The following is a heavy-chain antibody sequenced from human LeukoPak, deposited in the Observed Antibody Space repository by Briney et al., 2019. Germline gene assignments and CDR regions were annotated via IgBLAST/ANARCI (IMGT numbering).Heavy chain of an antibody. CDR1: GFTFSSYS. Sequence: PGGSLRLSCAASGFTFSSYSMNWVRHAPGKGREGVSYISSSSSTIYYGDPVKGRFTISRDNAKNSLYLQMNSLRADDTAVYYCARDPYSGNYGTYYYYYMDVWGKGTTVTISS. CDR3: ARDPYSGNYGTYYYYYMDV. V-gene: IGHV3-48*01. CDR2: ISSSSSTI. J-gene: IGHJ6*03. D-gene: IGHD1-26*01.